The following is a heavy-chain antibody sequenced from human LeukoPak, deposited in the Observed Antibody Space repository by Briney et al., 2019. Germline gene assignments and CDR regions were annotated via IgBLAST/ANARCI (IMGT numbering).Heavy chain of an antibody. Sequence: SQTLSLTCAISGDSVSSNSVAWNWIRQSPSRGLELLGRTYYRSKWYNDYAVSVKSRITINPDTSKNQFSLQLSSVTPEDTAVCFCARGWYYFDYWGQGTLVTVSS. V-gene: IGHV6-1*01. CDR3: ARGWYYFDY. CDR2: TYYRSKWYN. J-gene: IGHJ4*02. D-gene: IGHD6-19*01. CDR1: GDSVSSNSVA.